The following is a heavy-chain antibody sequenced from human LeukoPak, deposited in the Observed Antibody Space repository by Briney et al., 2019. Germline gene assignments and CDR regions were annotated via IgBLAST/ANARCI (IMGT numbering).Heavy chain of an antibody. Sequence: GGSLRLSCAASGFTFDDYGMSWVRQAPGKGLEWVSGINWNGGSTGYADSVKGRFTISRDNAKNSLYLQMNSLRAEDMALYYCAKDIGRYYYDSSGYYDYWGQGTLVTVSS. CDR2: INWNGGST. J-gene: IGHJ4*02. CDR3: AKDIGRYYYDSSGYYDY. CDR1: GFTFDDYG. D-gene: IGHD3-22*01. V-gene: IGHV3-20*04.